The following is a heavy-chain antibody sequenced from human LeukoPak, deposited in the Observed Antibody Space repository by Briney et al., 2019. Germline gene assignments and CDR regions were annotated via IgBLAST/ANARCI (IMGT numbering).Heavy chain of an antibody. V-gene: IGHV1-46*01. CDR2: MNPSGGST. D-gene: IGHD5-24*01. J-gene: IGHJ4*02. CDR1: GDTFSSYY. Sequence: ASVKVSCKASGDTFSSYYVHWVRQAPGQGLEWMGIMNPSGGSTSYAQKFQGRVTMTRDMSTSTVYMELSSLRSEDTAVYYCARGSFGDGYNPIDYWGQGTLVTVSS. CDR3: ARGSFGDGYNPIDY.